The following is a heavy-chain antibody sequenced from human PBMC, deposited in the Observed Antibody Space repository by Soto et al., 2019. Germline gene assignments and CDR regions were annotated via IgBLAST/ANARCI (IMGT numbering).Heavy chain of an antibody. CDR1: SGSISSGGYY. Sequence: QVQLQESGPGLVKPSQTLSLTCTVSSGSISSGGYYWSWISQHPGKGLEWIGYIYYSGSTSHNPSLKSRLTISVDTSKSQFSLKLGAVTAADTAVYYCAGGVIHWGQGTLVTVSS. V-gene: IGHV4-31*03. CDR2: IYYSGST. CDR3: AGGVIH. J-gene: IGHJ4*02. D-gene: IGHD3-16*02.